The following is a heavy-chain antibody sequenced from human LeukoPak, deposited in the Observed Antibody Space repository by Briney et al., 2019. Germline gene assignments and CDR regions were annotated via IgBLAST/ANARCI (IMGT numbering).Heavy chain of an antibody. CDR1: GYTFGIYG. D-gene: IGHD2-21*02. Sequence: ASVKVSCKASGYTFGIYGISWVRQAPGQGLEWMAWISPYDGDTDYAQKFEGRVTMTTETSTNTAYMELRSLRSDDTAIYYCARDYCTRGGDCYKEDLFDPWGQGTLVTVSA. CDR2: ISPYDGDT. J-gene: IGHJ5*02. V-gene: IGHV1-18*01. CDR3: ARDYCTRGGDCYKEDLFDP.